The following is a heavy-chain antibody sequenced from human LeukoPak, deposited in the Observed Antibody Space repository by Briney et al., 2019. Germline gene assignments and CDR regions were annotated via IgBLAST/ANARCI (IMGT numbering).Heavy chain of an antibody. CDR1: GFTFSDFA. CDR2: ITSSGSYI. J-gene: IGHJ4*02. Sequence: PGGSLRLSCAASGFTFSDFAMNWVRQAPGKGLEWVSSITSSGSYIYYADSMKGRFTISRDNAKNSLYLQMNNLRAEDTAIYYCARILSASGPLGFDYWGQGTLVTVSS. CDR3: ARILSASGPLGFDY. V-gene: IGHV3-21*01.